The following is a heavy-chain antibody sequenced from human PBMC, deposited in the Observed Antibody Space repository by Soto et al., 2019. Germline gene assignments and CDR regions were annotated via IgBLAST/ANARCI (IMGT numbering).Heavy chain of an antibody. CDR1: GGSVSSGSYY. J-gene: IGHJ4*02. V-gene: IGHV4-61*01. CDR2: IYYSGST. D-gene: IGHD3-16*01. CDR3: GRGEGDMWATFLMWFFNS. Sequence: PSETLSLTCTVSGGSVSSGSYYWSWIRQPPGKGLEWIGYIYYSGSTNYNPSLKSRVTISVDTSKNQFSLKLSSVTAADTAVYYWGRGEGDMWATFLMWFFNSGGKEPRVTVPS.